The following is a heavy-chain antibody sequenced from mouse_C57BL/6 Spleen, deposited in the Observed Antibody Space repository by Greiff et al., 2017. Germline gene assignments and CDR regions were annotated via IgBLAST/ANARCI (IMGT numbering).Heavy chain of an antibody. J-gene: IGHJ2*01. CDR2: ISSGSSTI. V-gene: IGHV5-17*01. CDR3: ARGGGLLFDY. D-gene: IGHD1-1*01. CDR1: GFTFSDYG. Sequence: EVKLMESGGGLVKPGGSLKLSCAASGFTFSDYGMHWVRQAPEKGLEWVAYISSGSSTIYYADTVKGRFTISRDNAKNTLFLQMTSLRSEDTARYYCARGGGLLFDYWGQGTTLTVSS.